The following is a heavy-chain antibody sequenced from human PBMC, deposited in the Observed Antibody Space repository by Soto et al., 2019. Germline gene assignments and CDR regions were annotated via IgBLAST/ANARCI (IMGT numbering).Heavy chain of an antibody. CDR1: GFTVSSNY. Sequence: EVQLVESGGGLVQPGGSLRLSCAASGFTVSSNYMSWVRQAPGKGLEWVSVIYSGGSAYYADSVKGRFTISRDNSKNTLYLQMNSLRAEDTAAYYCARHGYSYGGGHSDYWGQGTLVTVSS. V-gene: IGHV3-66*04. J-gene: IGHJ4*02. CDR3: ARHGYSYGGGHSDY. D-gene: IGHD5-18*01. CDR2: IYSGGSA.